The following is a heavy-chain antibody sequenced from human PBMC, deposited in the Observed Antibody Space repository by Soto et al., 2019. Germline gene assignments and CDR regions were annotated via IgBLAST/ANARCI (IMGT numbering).Heavy chain of an antibody. CDR2: ISWNGAAT. Sequence: EVQLVESGGGLVQPGGSLSLSCAASGFPFDDYAIHWVRQAPGKGLEWVSGISWNGAATGYMNSVKGRFSISRDNTKNTLYLQMNSLRSEDTAVYYCANLPLYGSGFDCWGQGTLGTVSA. CDR1: GFPFDDYA. CDR3: ANLPLYGSGFDC. J-gene: IGHJ4*02. V-gene: IGHV3-9*01. D-gene: IGHD3-10*01.